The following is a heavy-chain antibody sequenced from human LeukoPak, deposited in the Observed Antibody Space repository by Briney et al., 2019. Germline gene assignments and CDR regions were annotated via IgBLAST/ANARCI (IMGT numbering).Heavy chain of an antibody. V-gene: IGHV3-23*01. J-gene: IGHJ4*02. D-gene: IGHD7-27*01. CDR2: ISGSGGTT. Sequence: PGGSLRLSCAASGFTFSSYAMSWVRQAPGKGLEWVSVISGSGGTTYYADSVKGRFTISRDNSKNTLYLQMNSLRAEDTAVYYCAGGVTGYYFDYWGQGTLVTVSS. CDR1: GFTFSSYA. CDR3: AGGVTGYYFDY.